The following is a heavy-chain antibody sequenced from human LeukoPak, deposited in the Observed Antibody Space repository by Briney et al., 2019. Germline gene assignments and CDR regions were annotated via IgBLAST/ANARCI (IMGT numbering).Heavy chain of an antibody. J-gene: IGHJ4*02. CDR1: GFTFSTYG. Sequence: GRSLRLSCATSGFTFSTYGVHWVRQAPGKGLEWVAVIWPDGSNKYYADSVKGRFTISRDNAKNSLYLQMNSLRAEDTAVYYCARERPLDYWGQGTLVTVSS. V-gene: IGHV3-33*01. CDR3: ARERPLDY. D-gene: IGHD6-6*01. CDR2: IWPDGSNK.